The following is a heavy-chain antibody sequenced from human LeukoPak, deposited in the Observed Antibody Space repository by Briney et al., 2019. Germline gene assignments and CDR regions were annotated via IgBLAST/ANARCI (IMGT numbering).Heavy chain of an antibody. CDR1: GFNFSSYS. J-gene: IGHJ3*02. CDR3: ARAAPYYYDSSGYSAFDS. Sequence: PGGSLRLSCAASGFNFSSYSMHWVRQAPGKGLEWVSYISSTSSTIYYADSVKGRFTISRDNAKNSLYLQMNSLRDEDTAVYYCARAAPYYYDSSGYSAFDSWGQGTMVTVSA. D-gene: IGHD3-22*01. V-gene: IGHV3-48*02. CDR2: ISSTSSTI.